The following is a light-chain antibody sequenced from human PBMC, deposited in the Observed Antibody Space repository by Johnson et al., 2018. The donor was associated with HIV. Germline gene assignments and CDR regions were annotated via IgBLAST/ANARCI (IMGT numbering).Light chain of an antibody. V-gene: IGLV1-51*02. Sequence: QSVLTQPPSVSAAPGQKVTISCSGSSSNIGNNYVSWYQHLPGTAPKLLIYENNKRPSGIPDRFSGSKSGTSATLGITGLQTGDEADYYCGTWDSSLSAGPFYVFGTGTKVTVL. CDR3: GTWDSSLSAGPFYV. J-gene: IGLJ1*01. CDR2: ENN. CDR1: SSNIGNNY.